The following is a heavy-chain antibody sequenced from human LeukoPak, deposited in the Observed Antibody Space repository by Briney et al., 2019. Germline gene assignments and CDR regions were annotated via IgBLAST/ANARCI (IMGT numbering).Heavy chain of an antibody. V-gene: IGHV3-23*01. D-gene: IGHD3-16*01. CDR1: GFTFSSYA. CDR3: AKDHRLGGTRFN. J-gene: IGHJ4*02. CDR2: ISGSGGST. Sequence: GGSLRLSCAASGFTFSSYAMSWVRQAPGKGLEWVSAISGSGGSTYYADSVKGRFTISSDNSKNTLHLQMTSMRAEVTAVYYCAKDHRLGGTRFNWGQGTLVTVSS.